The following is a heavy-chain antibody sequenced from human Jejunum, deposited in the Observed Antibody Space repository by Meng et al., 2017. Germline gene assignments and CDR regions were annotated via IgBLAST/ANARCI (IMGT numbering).Heavy chain of an antibody. CDR2: ISDTGNRT. CDR1: GFTFNIYA. Sequence: GGSLRLSCAASGFTFNIYAMSWVRQAPGMGLEWVSVISDTGNRTYYADSVKGRFTISRDNSKNTLYLEVNSLRAEDTAVYYCAKCGYSFGYNGYWGQGNQV. V-gene: IGHV3-23*01. J-gene: IGHJ4*01. CDR3: AKCGYSFGYNGY. D-gene: IGHD5-18*01.